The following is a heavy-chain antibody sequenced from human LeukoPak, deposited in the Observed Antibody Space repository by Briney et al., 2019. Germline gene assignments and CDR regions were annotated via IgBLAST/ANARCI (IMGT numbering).Heavy chain of an antibody. CDR3: ARDLSYCTTTSCYYNWFDP. CDR2: IYYSGST. D-gene: IGHD2-2*01. V-gene: IGHV4-39*07. Sequence: SETLSLTCTVSGGSISSSSYYWGWIRQPPGKGLEWIGSIYYSGSTNYNPSLKSRVTISVDTSKNQFSLKLSSVTAADTAVYYCARDLSYCTTTSCYYNWFDPWGQGTLVTVSS. CDR1: GGSISSSSYY. J-gene: IGHJ5*02.